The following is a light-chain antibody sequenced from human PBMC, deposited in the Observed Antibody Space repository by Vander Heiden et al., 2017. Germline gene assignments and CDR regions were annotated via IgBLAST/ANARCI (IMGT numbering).Light chain of an antibody. V-gene: IGKV3-11*01. CDR1: QSVSSY. J-gene: IGKJ1*01. CDR3: QQRSNWPWT. Sequence: IVLTQSPATLSLSPGERATHSCRASQSVSSYLAWYQQKPGQAPRLLIYDASNRATGIPARFSGSGSGTDFTLTISSLEPEDFAVYYCQQRSNWPWTFGQGTKVEIK. CDR2: DAS.